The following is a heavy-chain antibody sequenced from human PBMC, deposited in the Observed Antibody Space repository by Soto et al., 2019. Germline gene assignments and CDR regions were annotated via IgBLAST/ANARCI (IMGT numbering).Heavy chain of an antibody. J-gene: IGHJ4*02. Sequence: GGSLRLSCVASGFTFSSYAMTGVRQAPGKGLEWVSAISGGDGSPSYADSVKGRFTISRDNSKNTLYLHMNSLRADDTAAYYCAKWHTYNYDSLAFSGFDCWGQGTQVALSS. CDR1: GFTFSSYA. V-gene: IGHV3-23*01. D-gene: IGHD3-16*01. CDR3: AKWHTYNYDSLAFSGFDC. CDR2: ISGGDGSP.